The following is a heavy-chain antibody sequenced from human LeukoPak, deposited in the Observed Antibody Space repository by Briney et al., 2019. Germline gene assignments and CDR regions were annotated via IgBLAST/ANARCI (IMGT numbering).Heavy chain of an antibody. Sequence: SQTLSLTCTISGGSITDYYWNWIRQSAGKGLEWIGRKSVSGHTNYRSSLESRVTMSVDTSKNQFSLRLTSVTAADTAVYYCVRVSRIDYGANPEGDVWGKGITVIVSS. CDR3: VRVSRIDYGANPEGDV. D-gene: IGHD4/OR15-4a*01. V-gene: IGHV4-4*07. CDR2: KSVSGHT. J-gene: IGHJ6*04. CDR1: GGSITDYY.